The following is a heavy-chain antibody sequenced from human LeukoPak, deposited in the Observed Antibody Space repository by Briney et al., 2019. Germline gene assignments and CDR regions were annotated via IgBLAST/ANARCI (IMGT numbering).Heavy chain of an antibody. CDR3: AREREVVYYYFDY. Sequence: GGSLRLSCAVSGFTISSYWMSWVRQAPGKGLEWVANIKQDGSEKYYVDSVKGRFTISRDNTKNSLYLRIYSLRADDTAVYCCAREREVVYYYFDYWGQGTLVTVSS. CDR2: IKQDGSEK. D-gene: IGHD3-10*01. CDR1: GFTISSYW. V-gene: IGHV3-7*01. J-gene: IGHJ4*02.